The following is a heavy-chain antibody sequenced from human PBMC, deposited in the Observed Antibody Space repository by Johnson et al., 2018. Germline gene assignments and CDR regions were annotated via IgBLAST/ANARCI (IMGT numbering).Heavy chain of an antibody. D-gene: IGHD5-12*01. V-gene: IGHV3-21*01. Sequence: EVQLLESGGGLVKPGGSLRLSCAASGFTFSSYSMNWVRQAPGKGLEWVSSISSSSSYIYYADSVKGRFTISRDNAKNSLYLQMNSLRAEDTAVYYCARAHVDSYYYYYMDVWGKGTTVTVSS. CDR3: ARAHVDSYYYYYMDV. J-gene: IGHJ6*03. CDR2: ISSSSSYI. CDR1: GFTFSSYS.